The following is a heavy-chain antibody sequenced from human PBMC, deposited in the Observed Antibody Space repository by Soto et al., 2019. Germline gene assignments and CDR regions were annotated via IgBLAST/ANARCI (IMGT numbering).Heavy chain of an antibody. Sequence: GESRKISCKGSGYSFTSYWIGWVRQMPGKGLEWMGIIYPGDSDTRYSPSFQGQVTISADKSISTAYLQWSSLKASDTAMYYCARLYSSCWGDYYYFMDVCGKGTTVTVSS. CDR2: IYPGDSDT. D-gene: IGHD6-19*01. J-gene: IGHJ6*03. CDR3: ARLYSSCWGDYYYFMDV. CDR1: GYSFTSYW. V-gene: IGHV5-51*01.